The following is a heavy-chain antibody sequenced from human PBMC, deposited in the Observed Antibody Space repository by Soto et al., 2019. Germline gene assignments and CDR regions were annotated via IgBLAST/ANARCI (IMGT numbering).Heavy chain of an antibody. CDR1: GFTFSSYA. CDR3: AKVSTTVTGRNYYGMDV. Sequence: GGSLRLSCAASGFTFSSYAMSWVRQAPGKGLEWVSAISGSGGSTYYADSVKGRFTISRDNSKNTLYLQMNSLRAEDTAVYYCAKVSTTVTGRNYYGMDVWGQGTTVTVSS. J-gene: IGHJ6*02. CDR2: ISGSGGST. V-gene: IGHV3-23*01. D-gene: IGHD4-4*01.